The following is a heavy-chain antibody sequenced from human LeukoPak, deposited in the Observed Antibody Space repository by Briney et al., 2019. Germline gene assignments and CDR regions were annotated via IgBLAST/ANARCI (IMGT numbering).Heavy chain of an antibody. D-gene: IGHD3-10*01. CDR2: ISSSSSYI. CDR1: GFTFSSYS. J-gene: IGHJ4*02. Sequence: GGSLRLSCAASGFTFSSYSMNWVRQAPGKGLEWVSSISSSSSYIYYADSVKGRFTISRDNAKNSLYLQMNSLRAEDTAVYYCARDYPNYYGSGSSYWGQGTLVTVSS. V-gene: IGHV3-21*01. CDR3: ARDYPNYYGSGSSY.